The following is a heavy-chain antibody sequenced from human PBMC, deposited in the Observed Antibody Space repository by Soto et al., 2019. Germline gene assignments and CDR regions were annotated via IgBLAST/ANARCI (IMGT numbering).Heavy chain of an antibody. CDR1: GYTFTSYG. Sequence: ASVKVSCKASGYTFTSYGISWVRQAPGQGLEWMGIINPSGGSTSYAQKYQGRVTMTRDTSTSTVYMELSSLRSEDTAVYYCARALPRAKAHCSSTSCYRDWFDPWGQGTLVTVSS. J-gene: IGHJ5*02. V-gene: IGHV1-46*01. D-gene: IGHD2-2*01. CDR3: ARALPRAKAHCSSTSCYRDWFDP. CDR2: INPSGGST.